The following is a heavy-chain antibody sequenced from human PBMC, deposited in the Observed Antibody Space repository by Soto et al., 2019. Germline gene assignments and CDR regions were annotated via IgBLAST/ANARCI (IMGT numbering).Heavy chain of an antibody. CDR1: GFTFSSYA. J-gene: IGHJ6*02. Sequence: GGSLRLSCAASGFTFSSYAMSWVRQAPGKGLEWVSAISGSGGSTYYADSVKGRFTISRDNSKNTLYLQMNSLRAEDTAVYYCAKERVYCSSTSCPQWYYYYGMDVWGQGTTVTVSS. CDR2: ISGSGGST. V-gene: IGHV3-23*01. CDR3: AKERVYCSSTSCPQWYYYYGMDV. D-gene: IGHD2-2*01.